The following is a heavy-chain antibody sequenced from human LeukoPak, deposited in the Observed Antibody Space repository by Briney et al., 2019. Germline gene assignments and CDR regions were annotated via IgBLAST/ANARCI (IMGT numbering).Heavy chain of an antibody. V-gene: IGHV4-61*08. CDR2: IYYSGST. Sequence: SQTLSLTCTVSGGSISSGGYYWSWIRQPPGKGLEWIGYIYYSGSTNYNPSLKSRVTISVDTSKNQFSLKLSSVTAADTAVYYCARRRGPYNWFDPWGQGTLVTVSS. CDR3: ARRRGPYNWFDP. J-gene: IGHJ5*02. CDR1: GGSISSGGYY.